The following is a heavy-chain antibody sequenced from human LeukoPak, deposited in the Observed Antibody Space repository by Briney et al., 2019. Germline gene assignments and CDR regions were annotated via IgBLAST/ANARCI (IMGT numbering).Heavy chain of an antibody. CDR2: IYYSGST. CDR3: ASSQWLRPPSYYYYYMDV. Sequence: PSETLSLTCTVSGGSISSSSYYWGWIRQPPGKGLEWIGSIYYSGSTYYNPSLKSRVTISVDTSKYQFSLKLSSVTAADTAVYYCASSQWLRPPSYYYYYMDVWGKGTTVTISS. CDR1: GGSISSSSYY. D-gene: IGHD5-12*01. V-gene: IGHV4-39*07. J-gene: IGHJ6*03.